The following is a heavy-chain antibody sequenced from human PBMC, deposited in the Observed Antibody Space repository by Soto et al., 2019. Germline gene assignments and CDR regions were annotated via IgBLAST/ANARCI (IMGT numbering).Heavy chain of an antibody. J-gene: IGHJ6*02. Sequence: GGSLRLSCAASGFTFSSYAMHWVRQAPGKGLAWVAVISYDGSNKYYADSVKGRFTISRDNSKNTLYLQMNSRRGEDTAVYYCGRSGPSSSWYWGYYGMDVWGQGTTVTVSS. V-gene: IGHV3-30-3*01. D-gene: IGHD6-13*01. CDR2: ISYDGSNK. CDR1: GFTFSSYA. CDR3: GRSGPSSSWYWGYYGMDV.